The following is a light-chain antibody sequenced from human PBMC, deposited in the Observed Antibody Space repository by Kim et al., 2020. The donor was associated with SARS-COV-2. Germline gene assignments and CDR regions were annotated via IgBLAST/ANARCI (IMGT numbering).Light chain of an antibody. CDR2: EVS. Sequence: QSALTQPASVSGSPGQSITISCTGTSSDIATYNLVSWYQQHPGKAPKLMIYEVSKRPSGVSNRFSGSKSDNTASLTISGLQAEDEADYYCCSYAGSSTLVFGGGTQLTVL. CDR3: CSYAGSSTLV. CDR1: SSDIATYNL. V-gene: IGLV2-23*02. J-gene: IGLJ3*02.